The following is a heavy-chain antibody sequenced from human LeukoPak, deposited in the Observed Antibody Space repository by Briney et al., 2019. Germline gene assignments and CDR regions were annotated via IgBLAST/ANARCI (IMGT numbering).Heavy chain of an antibody. CDR3: ARHGGIAAAGTGFDP. V-gene: IGHV4-39*01. D-gene: IGHD6-13*01. J-gene: IGHJ5*02. CDR2: IYYSGST. Sequence: NASETLSHTCTVSGGSISSSSYYWGWIRQPPGKGLEWIGSIYYSGSTYYNPSLKSRVTISVDTSKNQFSLKLSSATAADTAVYYCARHGGIAAAGTGFDPWGQGTLVTVSS. CDR1: GGSISSSSYY.